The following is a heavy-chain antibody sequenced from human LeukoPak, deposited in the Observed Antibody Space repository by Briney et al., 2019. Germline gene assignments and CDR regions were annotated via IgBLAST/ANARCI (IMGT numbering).Heavy chain of an antibody. CDR2: ISYDGSNK. D-gene: IGHD1-26*01. V-gene: IGHV3-30-3*01. CDR1: GFTFSSYA. CDR3: ASLPYQWELLAGDY. J-gene: IGHJ4*02. Sequence: AGGSLRLSCAASGFTFSSYAMHWVRQAPGKGLEWVAVISYDGSNKYYADSVKGRFTISRDNSKNTLYLQMNSLRAEDTAVYYCASLPYQWELLAGDYWGQGTLVTVSS.